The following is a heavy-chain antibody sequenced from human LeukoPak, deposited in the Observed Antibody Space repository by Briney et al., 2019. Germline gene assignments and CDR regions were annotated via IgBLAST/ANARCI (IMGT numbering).Heavy chain of an antibody. Sequence: PSETLSLTCTVSGGSISSYYWSWIRQPPGKGLEWIGYIYYSGSTYYNPSLKSRVTISVDTSRNQFSLKLSSVTAADTAIYYCARVRYGSGSLYYYYYYMDVWGKGTTVTISS. D-gene: IGHD3-10*01. CDR2: IYYSGST. V-gene: IGHV4-59*08. CDR3: ARVRYGSGSLYYYYYYMDV. CDR1: GGSISSYY. J-gene: IGHJ6*03.